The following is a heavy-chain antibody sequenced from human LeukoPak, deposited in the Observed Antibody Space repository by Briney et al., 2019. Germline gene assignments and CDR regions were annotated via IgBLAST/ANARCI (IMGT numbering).Heavy chain of an antibody. D-gene: IGHD2-21*02. CDR3: ARLGVVVTAPADY. J-gene: IGHJ4*02. V-gene: IGHV4-39*01. Sequence: PSETLSLTCTVSGGSISSSSYYWGWIRQPPGKGLEWIGSIYYSGSTYYNPSLKSRVTISVDTSKNQFSLKLSSVTAADTAVYYCARLGVVVTAPADYWGQGTLVTASS. CDR1: GGSISSSSYY. CDR2: IYYSGST.